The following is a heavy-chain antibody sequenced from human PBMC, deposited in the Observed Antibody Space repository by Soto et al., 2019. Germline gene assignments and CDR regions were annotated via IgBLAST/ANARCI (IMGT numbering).Heavy chain of an antibody. D-gene: IGHD4-4*01. Sequence: SVKVSCNASGYTFTNYYMHWVRQAPGQGLEWMGIINPIGDDTTYAQKLQGRVTMTRDTSTSTVYMELSSLKSEDTAVYYCASPMTIVTRLGYWGQGTLVTVSS. CDR2: INPIGDDT. J-gene: IGHJ4*02. V-gene: IGHV1-46*04. CDR3: ASPMTIVTRLGY. CDR1: GYTFTNYY.